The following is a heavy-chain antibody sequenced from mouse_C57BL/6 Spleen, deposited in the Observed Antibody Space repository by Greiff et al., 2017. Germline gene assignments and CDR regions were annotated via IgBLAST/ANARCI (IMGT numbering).Heavy chain of an antibody. CDR2: ISGGGGNT. J-gene: IGHJ2*01. Sequence: EVMLVESGGGLVKPGGSLKLSCAASGFTFSSYTMSWVRQTPEKRLEWVATISGGGGNTYYPDSVKGRFTISRDNAKNTLYLQMSSLRSEDTALYYCARVSSPYYFDYWGQGTTLTVSS. CDR3: ARVSSPYYFDY. V-gene: IGHV5-9*01. D-gene: IGHD1-1*01. CDR1: GFTFSSYT.